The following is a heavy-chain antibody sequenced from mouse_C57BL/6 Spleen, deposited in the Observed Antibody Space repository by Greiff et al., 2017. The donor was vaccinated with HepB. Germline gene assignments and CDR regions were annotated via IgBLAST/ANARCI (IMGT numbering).Heavy chain of an antibody. CDR1: GFNIKDDY. J-gene: IGHJ3*01. CDR3: ARVVTWWFAY. D-gene: IGHD2-3*01. Sequence: QVQLQQSGAELVRPGASVKLSCTASGFNIKDDYMHWVKQRPEQGLEWIGWIYPRDGSTKYNEKFKGKATLTVYTSSSTAYMELHSLTSEDSAVYFCARVVTWWFAYWGQGTLVTVSA. V-gene: IGHV1-85*01. CDR2: IYPRDGST.